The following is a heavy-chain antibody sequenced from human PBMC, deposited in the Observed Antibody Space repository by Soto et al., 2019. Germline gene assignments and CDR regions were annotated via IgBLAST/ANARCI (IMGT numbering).Heavy chain of an antibody. J-gene: IGHJ4*02. CDR1: GGSISSNY. V-gene: IGHV4-59*01. Sequence: QVQLQESGPGLVKPSETLSLTCTVSGGSISSNYWSWIRQPPGKGLEWIGYIYYSGSTNYNPSLKSRVTISVDTSKNQFSLKLSSVTAADTAVYYCAREGDWRYFDRWGQGTLVTVSS. D-gene: IGHD2-21*02. CDR3: AREGDWRYFDR. CDR2: IYYSGST.